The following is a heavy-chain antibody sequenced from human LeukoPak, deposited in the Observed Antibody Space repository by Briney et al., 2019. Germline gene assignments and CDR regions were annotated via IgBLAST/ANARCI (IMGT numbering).Heavy chain of an antibody. CDR1: GGSISSNSYY. CDR3: ARRYYSSGWYCYFGC. Sequence: PSETLSLTCSVSGGSISSNSYYWGWIRQPPGKGLEWIGNIYYSGSTNYNPSLKSRVTISVDTSKNQFSLKLNSVTAADTAVYYCARRYYSSGWYCYFGCWGQGTLVTVSS. D-gene: IGHD6-19*01. CDR2: IYYSGST. J-gene: IGHJ4*02. V-gene: IGHV4-39*01.